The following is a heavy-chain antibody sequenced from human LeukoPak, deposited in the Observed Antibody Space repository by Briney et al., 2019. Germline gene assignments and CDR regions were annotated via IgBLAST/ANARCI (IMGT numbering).Heavy chain of an antibody. D-gene: IGHD3-10*01. V-gene: IGHV1-18*01. CDR2: ISAYNGNT. CDR3: ARTMVRGYYHYYYYMDV. CDR1: GYTFTSYG. Sequence: GASVKVSCKASGYTFTSYGISWVRQAPGQGLEWMGWISAYNGNTNYAQKLQGRVTMTTDTSTSTAYMELRSLRSDDTAVYYCARTMVRGYYHYYYYMDVWGKGTTVTVSS. J-gene: IGHJ6*03.